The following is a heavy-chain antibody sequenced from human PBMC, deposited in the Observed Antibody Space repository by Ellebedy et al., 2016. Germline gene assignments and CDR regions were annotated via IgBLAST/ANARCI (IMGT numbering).Heavy chain of an antibody. Sequence: SETLSLTXAVYGGSFSGYYWSWIRQPPGKGLEWIGEINHSGSTNYNPSLKSRVTISVDTSKNQFSLKLSSVTAADTAVYYCARGSSTQYYFDYWGQGTLVTVSS. CDR1: GGSFSGYY. CDR3: ARGSSTQYYFDY. J-gene: IGHJ4*02. D-gene: IGHD2-2*01. V-gene: IGHV4-34*09. CDR2: INHSGST.